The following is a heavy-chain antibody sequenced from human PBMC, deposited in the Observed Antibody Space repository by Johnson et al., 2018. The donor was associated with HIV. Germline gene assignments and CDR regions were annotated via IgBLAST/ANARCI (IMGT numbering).Heavy chain of an antibody. V-gene: IGHV3-30*03. Sequence: VQLLESGGGVVQPGRSLRLSCAASGFTFSSYGMHWVRQAPGEGLDWVAVISYDGSNKYYADSVKGRFTISRDNSKNTLYLQMNSLKTEDTAVYYCTTDGYSSSWYDAFDMWGQGTMVTVSS. D-gene: IGHD6-13*01. CDR2: ISYDGSNK. CDR1: GFTFSSYG. CDR3: TTDGYSSSWYDAFDM. J-gene: IGHJ3*02.